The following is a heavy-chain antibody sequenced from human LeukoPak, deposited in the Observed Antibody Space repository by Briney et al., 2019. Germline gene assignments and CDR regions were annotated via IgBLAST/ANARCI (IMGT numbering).Heavy chain of an antibody. V-gene: IGHV4-30-4*01. D-gene: IGHD3-10*01. CDR1: GGSISSGDYY. CDR3: ARVENGVFGYGSGSFDY. Sequence: SQTLSLTCTVSGGSISSGDYYWSWIRQPPGKGLEWIGYIYYSGGTYYNPSLKSRVTISVDTSKNQFSLKLSSVTAADTAVYYCARVENGVFGYGSGSFDYWGQGTLVTVSS. J-gene: IGHJ4*02. CDR2: IYYSGGT.